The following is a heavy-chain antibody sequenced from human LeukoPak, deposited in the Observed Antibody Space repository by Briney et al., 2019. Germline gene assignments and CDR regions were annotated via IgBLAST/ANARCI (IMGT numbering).Heavy chain of an antibody. J-gene: IGHJ5*02. CDR2: INHSGIT. Sequence: SESLSLTCAVYGASFNDYYWTWIRQPPGKGLEWIGEINHSGITRYKPSLKSRVTISVDTSKNQFSLNLISVTAADTAVYYCARSGGIASHSWFDPWGQGTLVTVSS. CDR3: ARSGGIASHSWFDP. V-gene: IGHV4-34*01. D-gene: IGHD6-13*01. CDR1: GASFNDYY.